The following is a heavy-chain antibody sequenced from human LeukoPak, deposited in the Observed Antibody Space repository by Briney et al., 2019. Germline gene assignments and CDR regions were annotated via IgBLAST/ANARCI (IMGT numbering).Heavy chain of an antibody. CDR1: GGSFSGYY. CDR2: INHSGST. J-gene: IGHJ3*02. D-gene: IGHD3-22*01. CDR3: ATEPYYYDSSGSPRGYDAFDI. V-gene: IGHV4-34*01. Sequence: SETQSLTCAVYGGSFSGYYWSWIRQPPGKGLEWIGEINHSGSTNYNPSLKSRVTISVDTSKNQFSLKLSSVTAADTAVYYCATEPYYYDSSGSPRGYDAFDIWGQGTMVTVSS.